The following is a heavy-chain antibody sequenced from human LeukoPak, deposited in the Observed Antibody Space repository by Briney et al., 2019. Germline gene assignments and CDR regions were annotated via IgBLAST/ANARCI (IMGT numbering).Heavy chain of an antibody. CDR2: IGTAGDT. Sequence: GGSLRLSCAACGFTFSSYDMHWVRQATGKGLEWVSAIGTAGDTYYPGSVKGQFTISRENAKNSLYLQMNSLRAGDTAVYYCVKDGGGWLQLSFDYWGQGTLVTVSS. CDR3: VKDGGGWLQLSFDY. CDR1: GFTFSSYD. D-gene: IGHD5-24*01. J-gene: IGHJ4*02. V-gene: IGHV3-13*03.